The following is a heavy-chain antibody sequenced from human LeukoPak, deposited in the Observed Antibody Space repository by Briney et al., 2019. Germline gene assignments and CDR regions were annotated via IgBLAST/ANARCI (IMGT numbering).Heavy chain of an antibody. CDR1: GGSISSSY. J-gene: IGHJ4*02. CDR3: AGAPPLITLVRGARSLKFKLFDS. V-gene: IGHV4-59*01. D-gene: IGHD3-10*01. Sequence: SETLSLTCTVSGGSISSSYWIWIRQPPAKGLEWLGYIYYSGSSNYNPSLKSRVTISVDTSKNQFSLKLSSVTAADTAVYYCAGAPPLITLVRGARSLKFKLFDSWGQGTLVTVSS. CDR2: IYYSGSS.